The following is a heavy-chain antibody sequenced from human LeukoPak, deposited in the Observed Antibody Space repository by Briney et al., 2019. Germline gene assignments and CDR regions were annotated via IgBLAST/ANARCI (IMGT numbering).Heavy chain of an antibody. D-gene: IGHD5-24*01. CDR1: GFTLGNYA. V-gene: IGHV3-23*01. Sequence: GGSLRLSCAASGFTLGNYAMSWVRQAPGKGLEWVSAIHYSGGSTYYVDSVKGRFTISRDNSKNTLYLQMNSLRAEDTAVYYCAKVIREVDMSYDYWGQGALVTVSS. CDR2: IHYSGGST. CDR3: AKVIREVDMSYDY. J-gene: IGHJ4*02.